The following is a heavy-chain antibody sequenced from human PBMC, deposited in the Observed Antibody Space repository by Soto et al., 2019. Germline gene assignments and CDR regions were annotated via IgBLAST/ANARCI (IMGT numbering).Heavy chain of an antibody. CDR2: ISHSGST. D-gene: IGHD6-19*01. Sequence: QLQLQASGSGLVKPSQTLSLTCAVSGGSISSGGHSWSWIRQPPGKGLECIGYISHSGSTYYNPSVKSRVTIAVDRAKNQFSLKLTSVTAADTAVYYCARGGLSPDYWGQGTLVTVSS. CDR3: ARGGLSPDY. CDR1: GGSISSGGHS. J-gene: IGHJ4*02. V-gene: IGHV4-30-2*01.